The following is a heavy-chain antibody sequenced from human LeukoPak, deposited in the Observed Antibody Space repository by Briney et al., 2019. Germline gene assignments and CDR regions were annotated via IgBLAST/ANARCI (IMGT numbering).Heavy chain of an antibody. CDR1: GASVNSGNYY. J-gene: IGHJ5*02. CDR3: ARDRGIAAAGTTHQFDP. CDR2: IYTSGST. D-gene: IGHD6-13*01. V-gene: IGHV4-61*02. Sequence: SETLSLTCTVSGASVNSGNYYWTWIRQPAGKRLEWIGRIYTSGSTNYNPSLKSRVTISVDTSKNQFSLKLSSVTAADTAVYYCARDRGIAAAGTTHQFDPWGQGTLVTVSS.